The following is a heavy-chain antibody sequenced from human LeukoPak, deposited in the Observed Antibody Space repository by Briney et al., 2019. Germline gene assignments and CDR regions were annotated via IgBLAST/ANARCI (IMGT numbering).Heavy chain of an antibody. CDR2: INPDGSAK. CDR1: GFTLSTYW. D-gene: IGHD3-16*01. Sequence: GGSLRLSREASGFTLSTYWMNWVRQVPGKGLEWVANINPDGSAKRYVDSVKGRFTIARDNADNSLSLQMNSLRAEDTAVYYCASWGAGGNSWGQGTLVTVSS. V-gene: IGHV3-7*01. J-gene: IGHJ4*02. CDR3: ASWGAGGNS.